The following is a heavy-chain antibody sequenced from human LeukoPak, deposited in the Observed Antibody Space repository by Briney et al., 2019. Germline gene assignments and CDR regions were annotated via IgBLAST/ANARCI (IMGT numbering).Heavy chain of an antibody. CDR1: GGSISSSSYY. CDR2: IYYSGST. CDR3: ARVTGSSRNWFDP. J-gene: IGHJ5*02. Sequence: PSETLSLTCTVSGGSISSSSYYWGWIRQPPGKGLEWIGSIYYSGSTYYNLSLKSRVTISVDTSKNQFSLKLSSVTAADTAVYYCARVTGSSRNWFDPWGQGTLVTVSS. D-gene: IGHD6-13*01. V-gene: IGHV4-39*01.